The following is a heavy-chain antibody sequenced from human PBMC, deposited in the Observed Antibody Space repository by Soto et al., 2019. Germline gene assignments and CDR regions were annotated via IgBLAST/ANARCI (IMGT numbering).Heavy chain of an antibody. J-gene: IGHJ3*02. Sequence: QVQLVESGGGVVQPGRSLRLSCAASGFPFNIFGIHWVRQAPGEGLEWVAVIWHDGSKEYYADSVKGRFTISRDNSKNQVYLQMNSLRGDDTAVYYCARSGCSGGTCYRGYDGFDIWGQGTMVTVSS. V-gene: IGHV3-33*01. CDR2: IWHDGSKE. CDR1: GFPFNIFG. D-gene: IGHD2-15*01. CDR3: ARSGCSGGTCYRGYDGFDI.